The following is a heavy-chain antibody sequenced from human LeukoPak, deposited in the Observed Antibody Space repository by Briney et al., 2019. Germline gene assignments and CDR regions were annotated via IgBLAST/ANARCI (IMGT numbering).Heavy chain of an antibody. CDR3: MRDKGSSWGEKYYFDY. V-gene: IGHV3-33*01. CDR2: IWYDGINE. D-gene: IGHD6-13*01. Sequence: GGSLRLSCAASGFTFSSSGMHWVRQAPGKGLEWVALIWYDGINEYYADSVKGRFSISRDDSKNTLYLQMNSLRAEDTAVYYCMRDKGSSWGEKYYFDYWGQGTLVTVSS. J-gene: IGHJ4*02. CDR1: GFTFSSSG.